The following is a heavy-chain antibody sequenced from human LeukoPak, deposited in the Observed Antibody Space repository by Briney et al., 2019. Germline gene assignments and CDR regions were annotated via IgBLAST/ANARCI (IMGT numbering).Heavy chain of an antibody. V-gene: IGHV3-23*01. CDR3: AREISTYYDSSGYSPFDY. CDR1: GFTFSSYD. CDR2: ITGSGGST. Sequence: PGGSLRLSCAASGFTFSSYDMTWVRQAPGRGLEWVSGITGSGGSTYYADSVKGRFTISRDNSKNTLYLQMGSLRAEDMAVYYCAREISTYYDSSGYSPFDYWGQGTLVTVSS. J-gene: IGHJ4*02. D-gene: IGHD3-22*01.